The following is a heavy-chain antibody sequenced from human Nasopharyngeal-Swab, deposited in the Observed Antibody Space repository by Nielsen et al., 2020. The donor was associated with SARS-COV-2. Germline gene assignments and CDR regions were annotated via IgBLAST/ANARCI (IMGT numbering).Heavy chain of an antibody. D-gene: IGHD3-10*01. J-gene: IGHJ5*02. Sequence: GESLKISCAASGFTFSSYSMNWVRQAPGKGLEWVSSISSSSSYIYYADSVKGRFTISRDNAKNSLYLQMNSLRAEDTAVYYCARAYDLWFGEQGDFDPWGQGTPVTVSS. V-gene: IGHV3-21*01. CDR3: ARAYDLWFGEQGDFDP. CDR1: GFTFSSYS. CDR2: ISSSSSYI.